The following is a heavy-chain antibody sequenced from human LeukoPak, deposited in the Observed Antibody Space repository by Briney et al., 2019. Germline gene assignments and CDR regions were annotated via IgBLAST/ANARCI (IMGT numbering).Heavy chain of an antibody. CDR3: ARDWFGYGSGSYYYYGMDV. D-gene: IGHD3-10*01. Sequence: GGSLRLSCAASGFTFSNYSMNCVRQAPRKGLEWVSSISSSSSYIYYADSVKGRFTIPRDNSKNSLYLQMNSLRAEDTAVYYCARDWFGYGSGSYYYYGMDVWGQGTPVTVSS. CDR1: GFTFSNYS. V-gene: IGHV3-21*01. CDR2: ISSSSSYI. J-gene: IGHJ6*02.